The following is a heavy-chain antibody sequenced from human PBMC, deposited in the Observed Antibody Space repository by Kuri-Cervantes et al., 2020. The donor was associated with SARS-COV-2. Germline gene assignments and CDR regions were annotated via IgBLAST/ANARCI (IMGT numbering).Heavy chain of an antibody. CDR2: ISSSGSTI. CDR1: GFTFSDYY. D-gene: IGHD3-22*01. Sequence: GGSLRLSCAASGFTFSDYYMSWIRQAPGKGLEWVSYISSSGSTIYYADSVKGRFTISRDNAKNSLYLQMNSLRAEDTAVYYCARDSPFYDSSGYYYSAPFGIDYWGQGTLVTVSS. V-gene: IGHV3-11*04. J-gene: IGHJ4*02. CDR3: ARDSPFYDSSGYYYSAPFGIDY.